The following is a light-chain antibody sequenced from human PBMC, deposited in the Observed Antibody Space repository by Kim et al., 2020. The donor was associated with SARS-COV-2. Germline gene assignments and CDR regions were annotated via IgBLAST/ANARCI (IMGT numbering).Light chain of an antibody. CDR1: SSDVGGYNY. J-gene: IGLJ1*01. Sequence: SVTLSCTGTSSDVGGYNYVSWYQQRPGKAPKLMIYEVSKRPSGVPDRFSGSKSGNTASLTVSGLQAEDEADYYCSSYAGSNTIYVFGTGTKVTVL. CDR2: EVS. CDR3: SSYAGSNTIYV. V-gene: IGLV2-8*01.